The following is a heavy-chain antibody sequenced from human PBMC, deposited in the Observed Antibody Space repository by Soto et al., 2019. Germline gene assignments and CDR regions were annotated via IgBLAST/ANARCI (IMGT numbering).Heavy chain of an antibody. CDR1: GGSISSYY. CDR3: GRTIYNHYLDN. V-gene: IGHV4-59*08. J-gene: IGHJ4*02. D-gene: IGHD1-1*01. CDR2: IYYSGST. Sequence: SETLSLTCTVSGGSISSYYWSWIRQPPGKGLEWIGYIYYSGSTNYNPSLKSRVTISVDTSKNQFSLKLSSVTAADTAVYYCGRTIYNHYLDNWGQGTLVTVSS.